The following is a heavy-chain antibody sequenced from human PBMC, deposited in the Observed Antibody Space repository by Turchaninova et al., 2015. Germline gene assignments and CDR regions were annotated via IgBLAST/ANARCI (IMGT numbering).Heavy chain of an antibody. D-gene: IGHD3-10*01. V-gene: IGHV2-5*02. CDR3: AHRWRGQGGKDADYDY. CDR1: GFSLSTTGVG. J-gene: IGHJ4*02. CDR2: IYWDNDR. Sequence: TCTFSGFSLSTTGVGVGWIRQPPGEALEWLALIYWDNDRRYSPSLKSRLTITKDASKNQVVLTMTNIDPVDTATYYCAHRWRGQGGKDADYDYWGQGTLVTVSS.